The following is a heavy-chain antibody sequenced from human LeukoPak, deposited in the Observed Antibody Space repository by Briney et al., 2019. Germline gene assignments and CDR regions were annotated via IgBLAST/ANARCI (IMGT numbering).Heavy chain of an antibody. J-gene: IGHJ4*02. V-gene: IGHV4-59*12. Sequence: SETLSLTCSVSGTSISSLYWSWIRQPPGKGLEWIGYIYYSGSTYYNPSLKSRDTISVDTSKNQFSLKLSSVTAADTAVYYCARDPDYWGQGTLVTVSS. CDR2: IYYSGST. CDR1: GTSISSLY. CDR3: ARDPDY.